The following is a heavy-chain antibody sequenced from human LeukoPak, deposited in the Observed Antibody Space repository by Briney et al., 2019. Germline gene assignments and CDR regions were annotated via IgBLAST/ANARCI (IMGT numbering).Heavy chain of an antibody. J-gene: IGHJ2*01. CDR3: AKEDYGDPYWYFDL. CDR1: GFTFSSYA. V-gene: IGHV3-23*01. Sequence: GSLRLSCAASGFTFSSYAMSWVRQAPGKGLEWVSAISGSGGTIYYADSVKGRFTISRDNAKNSLYLQMNSLRDEDTAVYYCAKEDYGDPYWYFDLWGRGTLVTVSS. CDR2: ISGSGGTI. D-gene: IGHD4-17*01.